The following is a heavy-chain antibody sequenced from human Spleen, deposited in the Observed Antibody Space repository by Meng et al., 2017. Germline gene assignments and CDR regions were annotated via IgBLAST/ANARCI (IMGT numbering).Heavy chain of an antibody. Sequence: SETLSLTCAVYGGSFSGYYWSWIRQPPGKGLEWIGEINQSGSASYNPSLKSRVTISVDTSKNQFSLKLTSVTAADTAVYYCAKTMLRGVVYFQHWGQGTLVTVSS. D-gene: IGHD3-10*01. J-gene: IGHJ1*01. CDR3: AKTMLRGVVYFQH. CDR2: INQSGSA. V-gene: IGHV4-34*01. CDR1: GGSFSGYY.